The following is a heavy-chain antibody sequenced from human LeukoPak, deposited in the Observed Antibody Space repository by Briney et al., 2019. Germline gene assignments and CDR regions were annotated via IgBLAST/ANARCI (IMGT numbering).Heavy chain of an antibody. D-gene: IGHD6-13*01. Sequence: ASVKVSCKASGYTFTSYYMHRVRQAPGQGLEWMGIINPSGGSTSYAQKFQGRVTMTRDTSTSTVYMELSSLRSEDTAVYYCARDRGIAAVPNDAFDIWGQGTMVTVSS. J-gene: IGHJ3*02. CDR2: INPSGGST. CDR3: ARDRGIAAVPNDAFDI. CDR1: GYTFTSYY. V-gene: IGHV1-46*01.